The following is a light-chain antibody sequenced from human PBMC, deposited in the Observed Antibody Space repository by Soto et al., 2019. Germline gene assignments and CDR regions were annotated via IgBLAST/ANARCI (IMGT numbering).Light chain of an antibody. J-gene: IGKJ5*01. V-gene: IGKV1-5*03. CDR1: LSIVNW. Sequence: DLPMTQFPSTLSASVGDRVTITCRASLSIVNWLAWYQQKPGKAPKLLIYKASTLESGVPSRFSGSGSGTEFTLSISSLQPDDFATYYCQQYNSYPVTFGQGTRLEIK. CDR3: QQYNSYPVT. CDR2: KAS.